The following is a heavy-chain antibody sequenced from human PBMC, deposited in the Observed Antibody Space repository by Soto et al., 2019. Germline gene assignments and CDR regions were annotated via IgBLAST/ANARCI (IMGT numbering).Heavy chain of an antibody. V-gene: IGHV4-34*01. J-gene: IGHJ5*02. CDR2: INHSGST. CDR3: ARGSVTNVKEGVHWFDP. D-gene: IGHD4-17*01. CDR1: GGSFSGYY. Sequence: QVQLQQWGAGLLKPSETLSLTCAVYGGSFSGYYWSWIRQPPGKGLEWIGEINHSGSTNYNPSLKSRVTISVDTSKNQFSLKLSSVTAADTAVHYCARGSVTNVKEGVHWFDPWGQGTLVTVSS.